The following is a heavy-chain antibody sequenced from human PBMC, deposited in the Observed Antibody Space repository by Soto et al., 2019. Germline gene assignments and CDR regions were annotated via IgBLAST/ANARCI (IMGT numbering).Heavy chain of an antibody. V-gene: IGHV3-23*01. D-gene: IGHD2-8*01. CDR1: GFTFSSYA. CDR2: ISGSGGST. CDR3: AKTTQFMGYAQG. J-gene: IGHJ4*02. Sequence: GGSLRLSCAASGFTFSSYAMSWVRQAPGKGLEWVSAISGSGGSTYYADSVKGRFTISRDNSKTTLYLQMNSLRAEDTAVYYCAKTTQFMGYAQGWGQGTLVTVSS.